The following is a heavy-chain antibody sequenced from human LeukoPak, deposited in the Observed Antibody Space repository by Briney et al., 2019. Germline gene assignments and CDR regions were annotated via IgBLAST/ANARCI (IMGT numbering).Heavy chain of an antibody. V-gene: IGHV1-69*05. CDR3: AQRQAAVIAAAGTRGPFDY. D-gene: IGHD6-13*01. CDR2: IIPIFGTT. Sequence: SVKVSCKASGGTFSSYAISWVRQAPGQGLEWMGGIIPIFGTTKYAQKFQGRVTVTTDEYTSTAYMELSSLRSEDTAVYYCAQRQAAVIAAAGTRGPFDYWGQGTLVTVST. J-gene: IGHJ4*02. CDR1: GGTFSSYA.